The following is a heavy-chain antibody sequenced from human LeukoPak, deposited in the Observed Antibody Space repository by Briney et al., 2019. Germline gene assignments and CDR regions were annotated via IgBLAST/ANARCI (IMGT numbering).Heavy chain of an antibody. CDR3: AQRYGDHALGY. CDR1: GFSLSTSGVG. CDR2: IYWDDDK. D-gene: IGHD4-17*01. V-gene: IGHV2-5*02. J-gene: IGHJ4*02. Sequence: ESGPTLVNPTQTLTLTCTFSGFSLSTSGVGVGWIRQPPGKALEWLALIYWDDDKRYSPSLKSRLTITKDTSKNQVVLTMTNMXXXDTATYYCAQRYGDHALGYWGQGTLVTVSS.